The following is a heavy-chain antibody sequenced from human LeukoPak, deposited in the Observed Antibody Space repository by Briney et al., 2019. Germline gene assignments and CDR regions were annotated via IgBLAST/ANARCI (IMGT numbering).Heavy chain of an antibody. J-gene: IGHJ4*02. Sequence: SETLSLTCTVSGGSISSSSYYWGWIRQPPGKGLEWNGSIYYSGSTYYNPSLKSRVTISVDTSKNQFSLKLSSVTAADTAVYYCARHDSITLRYWGQGTLVTVSS. V-gene: IGHV4-39*01. CDR1: GGSISSSSYY. CDR2: IYYSGST. CDR3: ARHDSITLRY. D-gene: IGHD5-12*01.